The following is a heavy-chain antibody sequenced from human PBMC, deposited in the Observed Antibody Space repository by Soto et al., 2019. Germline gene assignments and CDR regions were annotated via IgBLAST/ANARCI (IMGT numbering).Heavy chain of an antibody. CDR3: ARNSRTGQLVPYYYYYGMDV. CDR1: GYTFTSYD. J-gene: IGHJ6*02. Sequence: ASVKVSCKASGYTFTSYDINWVRQATGQGLEWMGWMNPNSGNTGYAQKFQGRVTMTRNTSISTAYMELSSLRSEDTAVYYCARNSRTGQLVPYYYYYGMDVWGQGTTVTVSS. V-gene: IGHV1-8*01. CDR2: MNPNSGNT. D-gene: IGHD6-13*01.